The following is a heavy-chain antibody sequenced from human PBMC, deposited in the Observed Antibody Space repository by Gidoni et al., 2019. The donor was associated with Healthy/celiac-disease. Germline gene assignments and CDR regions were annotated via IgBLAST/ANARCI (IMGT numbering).Heavy chain of an antibody. D-gene: IGHD1-26*01. CDR2: IVVGSGNT. J-gene: IGHJ3*02. CDR3: AADANSGSYPAFDI. CDR1: GFIFTSSA. Sequence: QMQLVQSGPEVKKPGTSVKVSCKASGFIFTSSAMQWVRQARGQRLEWIGWIVVGSGNTNYAQKFQERVTITRDMSTSTAYMELSSLRSEDTAVYYCAADANSGSYPAFDIWGQGTMVTVSS. V-gene: IGHV1-58*02.